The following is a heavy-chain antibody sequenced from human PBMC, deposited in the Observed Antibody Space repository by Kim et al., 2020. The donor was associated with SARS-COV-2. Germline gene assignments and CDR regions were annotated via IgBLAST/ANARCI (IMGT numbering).Heavy chain of an antibody. J-gene: IGHJ5*02. D-gene: IGHD2-21*02. CDR3: ANGGDCGGDCYLNWFDP. V-gene: IGHV3-30*02. Sequence: VKGRFTISRDNSKNTLYLQMNSRRAEDTAVYYCANGGDCGGDCYLNWFDPWGQGTLVTVSS.